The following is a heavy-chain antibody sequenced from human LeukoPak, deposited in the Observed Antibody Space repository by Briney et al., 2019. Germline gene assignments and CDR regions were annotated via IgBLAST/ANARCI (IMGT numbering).Heavy chain of an antibody. Sequence: APVKVSCKASGYTFTSYYMHWVRQAPGQGLEWMGIINPSGGSTSYAQKFQGRVTMTRDMSTSTVYMELSSLRSEDTAVYYCARGATTVTTYGKPPYYYYMDVWGKGTTVTVSS. J-gene: IGHJ6*03. D-gene: IGHD4-17*01. CDR2: INPSGGST. CDR1: GYTFTSYY. CDR3: ARGATTVTTYGKPPYYYYMDV. V-gene: IGHV1-46*01.